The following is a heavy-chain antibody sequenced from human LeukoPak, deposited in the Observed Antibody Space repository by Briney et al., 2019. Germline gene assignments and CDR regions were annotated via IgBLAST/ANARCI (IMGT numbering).Heavy chain of an antibody. V-gene: IGHV3-30*18. D-gene: IGHD3-9*01. CDR1: GFTFSSYG. CDR2: ISYDGSNK. J-gene: IGHJ6*02. Sequence: PGRSLRLSCAASGFTFSSYGMHWVRQAPGKGLEWVAVISYDGSNKYYADSVKGRFTIFRDNSKNTLYLQMNSLRAEDTAVYYCAKELRENDILTGYTPLYYYYGMDVWGQGTTVTVSS. CDR3: AKELRENDILTGYTPLYYYYGMDV.